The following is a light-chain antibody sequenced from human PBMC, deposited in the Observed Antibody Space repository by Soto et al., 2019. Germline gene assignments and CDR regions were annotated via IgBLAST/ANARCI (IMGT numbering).Light chain of an antibody. V-gene: IGLV2-14*01. CDR1: SSDVGGYNY. CDR2: EVS. J-gene: IGLJ1*01. CDR3: SSYTSSSTLAV. Sequence: QSALTQPASVSGSPGQSITISCTGTSSDVGGYNYVSWYQQHPGKAPKLMIYEVSNWPSGVSNRFSGSKSGNTASLTISGLQAEDEADYYCSSYTSSSTLAVFGTGTKLTVL.